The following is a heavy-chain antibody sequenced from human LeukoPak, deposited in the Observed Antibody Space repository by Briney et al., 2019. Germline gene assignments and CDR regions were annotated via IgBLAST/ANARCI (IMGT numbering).Heavy chain of an antibody. J-gene: IGHJ4*02. V-gene: IGHV3-13*01. CDR1: GFTFSSYD. CDR3: ARGVGGLRLGELSYIFDY. Sequence: PGGSLRLSCAASGFTFSSYDMHWVRHATGKGLEWVSAIGTAGDTYYPGSVKGRFTISRENAKNSLYLQMNSLRAGDTAVYYCARGVGGLRLGELSYIFDYWGQGTLVTVSS. CDR2: IGTAGDT. D-gene: IGHD3-16*02.